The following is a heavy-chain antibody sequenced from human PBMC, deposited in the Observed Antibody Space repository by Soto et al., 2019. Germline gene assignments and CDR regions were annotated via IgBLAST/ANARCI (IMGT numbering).Heavy chain of an antibody. Sequence: QVQLVQSGAEVKKPGSSVKVSCKASGGTFSSYAISWVRQAPGQGLEWMGGIIPIFGTANYAQKFQGRVTITADESTSTAYMELSSLRSEETAVYYCARVPYSSGWPTRVFFEYWGQGTLVTVSS. J-gene: IGHJ4*02. CDR3: ARVPYSSGWPTRVFFEY. CDR1: GGTFSSYA. V-gene: IGHV1-69*01. CDR2: IIPIFGTA. D-gene: IGHD6-19*01.